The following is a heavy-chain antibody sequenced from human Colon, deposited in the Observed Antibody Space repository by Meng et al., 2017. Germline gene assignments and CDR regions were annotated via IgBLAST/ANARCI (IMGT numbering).Heavy chain of an antibody. CDR1: GGSISSGGYY. J-gene: IGHJ4*02. CDR3: ARGAGSVTKRFDY. V-gene: IGHV4-31*03. D-gene: IGHD3-10*01. CDR2: IYYSGST. Sequence: QVQLQESGPGLVKPSQTLSLTCSVSGGSISSGGYYWSWIRQHPGKGLEWIGYIYYSGSTHYNPSLKSRTTISIDTSKNQFSLMLTSVTAADTAHYYCARGAGSVTKRFDYWGQGMLVTVSS.